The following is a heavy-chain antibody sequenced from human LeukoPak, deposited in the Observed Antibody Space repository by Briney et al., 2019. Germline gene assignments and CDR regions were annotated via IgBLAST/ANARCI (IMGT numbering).Heavy chain of an antibody. D-gene: IGHD5-24*01. CDR3: AKGLLEKRTSGTFDY. CDR2: ISTTSNYI. V-gene: IGHV3-21*01. CDR1: GFTFSSYN. J-gene: IGHJ4*02. Sequence: GGSLRLSCAASGFTFSSYNMNWVRQAPGRGLEWVSPISTTSNYIYYADSVKGRFTISRDNAKNSLYLQMNSLRAEDTAVYYCAKGLLEKRTSGTFDYWGQGTLVTVSS.